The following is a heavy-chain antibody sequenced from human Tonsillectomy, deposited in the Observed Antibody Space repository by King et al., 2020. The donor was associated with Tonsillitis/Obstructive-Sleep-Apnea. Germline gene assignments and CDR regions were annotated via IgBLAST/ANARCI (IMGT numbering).Heavy chain of an antibody. CDR1: GFTFSNYW. V-gene: IGHV3-74*01. J-gene: IGHJ4*02. Sequence: VQLVESGGGLVQPGGSLRLSCAASGFTFSNYWMHWVRQAPGKGLVWVSLIKIDGTSTTYADSVKGRFTISRDDAKNTLYLHMNSLRPEDTAVYYCARDYSGAYYGFDYWGQGTLVTVSS. D-gene: IGHD1-26*01. CDR2: IKIDGTST. CDR3: ARDYSGAYYGFDY.